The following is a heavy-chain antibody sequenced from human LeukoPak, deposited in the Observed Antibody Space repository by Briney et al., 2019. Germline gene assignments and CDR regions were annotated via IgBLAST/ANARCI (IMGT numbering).Heavy chain of an antibody. J-gene: IGHJ3*02. Sequence: SETLSLTCAVSGGSISSYYWSWIRQPAGKGLEWIGRIYTSGSTNYNPSLKSRVTMSVDTSKNQSSLKLSSVTAADTAVYYCARALRDSYNWSYDAFDIWGQGTMVTVSS. V-gene: IGHV4-4*07. CDR1: GGSISSYY. CDR2: IYTSGST. CDR3: ARALRDSYNWSYDAFDI. D-gene: IGHD1-20*01.